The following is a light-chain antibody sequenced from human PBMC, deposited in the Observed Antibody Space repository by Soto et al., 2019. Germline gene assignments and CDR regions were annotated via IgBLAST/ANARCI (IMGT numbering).Light chain of an antibody. CDR2: EVS. CDR1: SSDVGGYNY. CDR3: SSYAGSNHNWV. V-gene: IGLV2-8*01. Sequence: QSALTQPPSASGSPGQSVTISCTGTSSDVGGYNYVSWYQQHPGKAPKLMIYEVSKRPSGVPDRFSGSKSGNTASPTVSGLQAEDEADYYCSSYAGSNHNWVFGGGTKLTVL. J-gene: IGLJ3*02.